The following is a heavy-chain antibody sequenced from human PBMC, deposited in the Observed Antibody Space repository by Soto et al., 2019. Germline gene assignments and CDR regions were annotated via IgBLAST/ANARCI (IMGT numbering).Heavy chain of an antibody. CDR2: ISSSSSTI. J-gene: IGHJ4*02. Sequence: EVQLVESGGGLVQPGGSLRLSCAASGFTFSSYSMNWVRQAPGKGLEWVSYISSSSSTIYYADSVKGRFTISRDNAKNHLYRKINSRRDENRVVYYCQRDGDVSCYYLSPNYFDYGGQGTLVPVSS. CDR1: GFTFSSYS. CDR3: QRDGDVSCYYLSPNYFDY. V-gene: IGHV3-48*02. D-gene: IGHD3-22*01.